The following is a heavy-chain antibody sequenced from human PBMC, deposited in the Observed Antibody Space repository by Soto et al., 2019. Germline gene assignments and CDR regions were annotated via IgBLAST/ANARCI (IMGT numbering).Heavy chain of an antibody. CDR3: ATTALGWFDP. CDR2: IFYSGRSGST. J-gene: IGHJ5*02. V-gene: IGHV4-59*01. CDR1: GGSISSYY. Sequence: LSLTCSVSGGSISSYYWIWIRQPPGKGLEWIGYIFYSGRSGSTNYNPSLKSRVIISVDTSKNQFSLKLSSVTAADTAVYYCATTALGWFDPWGQGTLVTVSS. D-gene: IGHD2-21*02.